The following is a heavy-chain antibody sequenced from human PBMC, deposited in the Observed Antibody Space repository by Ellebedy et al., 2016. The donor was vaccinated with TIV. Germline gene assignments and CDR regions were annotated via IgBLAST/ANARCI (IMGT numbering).Heavy chain of an antibody. D-gene: IGHD2-2*01. J-gene: IGHJ6*02. CDR1: GYTFTGYY. CDR3: ARLPAASNGYYYGMDV. Sequence: ASVKVSXKASGYTFTGYYMHWVRQAPGQGLEWMGWINPNSGGTNYAQKFQGRVTMTRDTSISTAYMELSRLRSDDTAVYYCARLPAASNGYYYGMDVWGQGTTVTASS. CDR2: INPNSGGT. V-gene: IGHV1-2*02.